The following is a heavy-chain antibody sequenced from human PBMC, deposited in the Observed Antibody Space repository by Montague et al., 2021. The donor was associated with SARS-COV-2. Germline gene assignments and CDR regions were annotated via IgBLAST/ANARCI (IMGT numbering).Heavy chain of an antibody. J-gene: IGHJ4*02. D-gene: IGHD4-17*01. V-gene: IGHV3-7*01. CDR1: GFTFSSYG. CDR3: ARVGYGDYFDY. Sequence: SLRLSCAASGFTFSSYGMSWVRQAPGKGLEWVANIKQDGSEKYYVDSVKGRFTISRDNAKNSLYLQMNSLRAEDTAVYYCARVGYGDYFDYWGQGTLVTVSS. CDR2: IKQDGSEK.